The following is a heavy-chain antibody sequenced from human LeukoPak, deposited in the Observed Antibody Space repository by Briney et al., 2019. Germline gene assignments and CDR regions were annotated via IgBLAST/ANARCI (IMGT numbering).Heavy chain of an antibody. Sequence: PSETLSLTCTVSGGPISSYYWSWIRQPPGKGLEWIGYIYYSGSTNYNPSLKSRVTISVDTSKNQFSLKLSSATAADTAVYYCARDSGRIAAGRDPWGQGTLVTVSS. CDR1: GGPISSYY. V-gene: IGHV4-59*12. CDR3: ARDSGRIAAGRDP. J-gene: IGHJ5*02. D-gene: IGHD6-13*01. CDR2: IYYSGST.